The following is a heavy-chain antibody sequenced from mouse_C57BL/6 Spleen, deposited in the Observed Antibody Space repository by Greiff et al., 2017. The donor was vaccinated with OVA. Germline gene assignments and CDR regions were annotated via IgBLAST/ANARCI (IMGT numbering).Heavy chain of an antibody. CDR2: ISSGGDYI. Sequence: EVMLVESGEGLVKPGGSLKLSCAASGFTFSSYAMSLVRQTPEKRLEWVAYISSGGDYIYYADTVKGRFTISRDNARNTLYLQMSSLKSEDTAMYYCTRDRDGSWYFDVWGTGTTVTVSS. CDR1: GFTFSSYA. CDR3: TRDRDGSWYFDV. V-gene: IGHV5-9-1*02. D-gene: IGHD2-3*01. J-gene: IGHJ1*03.